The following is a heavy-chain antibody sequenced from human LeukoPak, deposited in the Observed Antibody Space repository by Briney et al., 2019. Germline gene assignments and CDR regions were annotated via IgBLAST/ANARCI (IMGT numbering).Heavy chain of an antibody. CDR1: GFTFSSYA. CDR3: AKGMYYDSSGYPN. CDR2: ISGSGGST. D-gene: IGHD3-22*01. J-gene: IGHJ4*02. V-gene: IGHV3-23*01. Sequence: GGSLRLFCAASGFTFSSYAMSWVRQAPGKGLEWVSAISGSGGSTYYADSVKGRFTISRDNSKNPLYLQMNSLRAEDTAVYYCAKGMYYDSSGYPNWGQGTLVTVSS.